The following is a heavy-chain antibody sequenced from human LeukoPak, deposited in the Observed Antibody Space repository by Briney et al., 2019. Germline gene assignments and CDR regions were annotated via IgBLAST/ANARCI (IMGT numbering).Heavy chain of an antibody. V-gene: IGHV5-10-1*01. CDR1: GCIFTSYW. D-gene: IGHD2-15*01. Sequence: GGSLEISCQGSGCIFTSYWIRWGRQVPGKGLEGIGRIDHSDSYTNYSPSFQGHVTISVDKSISTAYLQWSSLKASDTAMYYCARRLQRHFDYWGQGTLVTVSS. CDR2: IDHSDSYT. CDR3: ARRLQRHFDY. J-gene: IGHJ4*02.